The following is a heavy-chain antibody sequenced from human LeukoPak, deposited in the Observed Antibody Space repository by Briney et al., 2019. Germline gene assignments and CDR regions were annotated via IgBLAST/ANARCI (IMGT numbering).Heavy chain of an antibody. V-gene: IGHV3-30-3*01. Sequence: GGSLRLSCAASGFTFSSYAMPWVRQAPGKGLERVAVISYDGSNKYYADSVKGRFTISRDNSKNTLYLQMNSLRAEDTAVYYCARDGIVGATEYYFDYWGQGTLVTVSS. D-gene: IGHD1-26*01. CDR3: ARDGIVGATEYYFDY. J-gene: IGHJ4*02. CDR2: ISYDGSNK. CDR1: GFTFSSYA.